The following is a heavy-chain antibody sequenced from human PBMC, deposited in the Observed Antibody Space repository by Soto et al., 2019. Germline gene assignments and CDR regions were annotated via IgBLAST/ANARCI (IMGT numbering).Heavy chain of an antibody. CDR3: ARYDDYARDDAFDI. CDR1: GYTFTSYG. J-gene: IGHJ3*02. D-gene: IGHD4-17*01. V-gene: IGHV1-18*01. Sequence: ASVKVSCKASGYTFTSYGISWVRQAPGQGLEWMGWISAYNGNTNYAQKLQGRVTMTTDTSTSTAYMELRSLRSDDTSVYYCARYDDYARDDAFDIWGQGTMVTVSS. CDR2: ISAYNGNT.